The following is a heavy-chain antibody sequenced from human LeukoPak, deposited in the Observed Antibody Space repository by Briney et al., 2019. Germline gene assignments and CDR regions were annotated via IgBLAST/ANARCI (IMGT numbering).Heavy chain of an antibody. V-gene: IGHV3-9*01. Sequence: GRSLRPSCAASGFTFDDYAMHWVRQAPGKGLEWVSGISWNSGSIVYADSVKGRFAISRDNAKNSLYLQMDSLRAEDTALYYCAKDIASGITGSFYYWGQGTLVTVSS. CDR3: AKDIASGITGSFYY. CDR2: ISWNSGSI. J-gene: IGHJ4*02. D-gene: IGHD1-20*01. CDR1: GFTFDDYA.